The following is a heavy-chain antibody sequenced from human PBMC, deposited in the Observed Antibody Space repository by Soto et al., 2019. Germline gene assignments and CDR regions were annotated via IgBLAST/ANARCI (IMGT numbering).Heavy chain of an antibody. Sequence: GXSVKVSCEASGFTLTSSALQWVRQARGQRLEWIGWIVVGSGNTNYAQKFQERVTITRDMSTSTAYMELSSLRSEDTAVYYCAEDGQIDDAFDIWGQGTMVTVSS. CDR2: IVVGSGNT. V-gene: IGHV1-58*01. J-gene: IGHJ3*02. CDR3: AEDGQIDDAFDI. CDR1: GFTLTSSA.